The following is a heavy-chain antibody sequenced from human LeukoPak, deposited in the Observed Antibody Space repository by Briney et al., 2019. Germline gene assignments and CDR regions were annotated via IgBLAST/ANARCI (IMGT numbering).Heavy chain of an antibody. CDR1: GFTFSSYA. CDR2: ISYDGSNK. D-gene: IGHD6-6*01. J-gene: IGHJ4*02. Sequence: PGGSLRPSCAASGFTFSSYAMHWVRQAPGKGLEWVAVISYDGSNKYYADSVKGRFTISRDNSKNTLYLQMNSLRAEDTAVYYCARDRVQYSSSSGCDYWGQGTLVTVSS. CDR3: ARDRVQYSSSSGCDY. V-gene: IGHV3-30*04.